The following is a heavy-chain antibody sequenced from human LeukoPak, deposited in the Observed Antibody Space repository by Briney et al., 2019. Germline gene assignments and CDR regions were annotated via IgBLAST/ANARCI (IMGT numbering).Heavy chain of an antibody. CDR1: GGSISSSNYY. J-gene: IGHJ4*02. CDR2: IYYSGST. V-gene: IGHV4-39*07. Sequence: NSSETLSLTCTVSGGSISSSNYYWGWIRQPPGKGLEWIGSIYYSGSTYYNPSPKSRVTISVDTSKNQFSLRLSSVTAADTAVYYCARGGYYGSGSYFYSWHRTFAYWGQGTLVTVSS. CDR3: ARGGYYGSGSYFYSWHRTFAY. D-gene: IGHD3-10*01.